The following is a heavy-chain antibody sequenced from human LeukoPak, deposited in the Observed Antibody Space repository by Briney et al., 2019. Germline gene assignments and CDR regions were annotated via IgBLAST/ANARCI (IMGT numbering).Heavy chain of an antibody. D-gene: IGHD3-10*01. CDR2: INHSGST. J-gene: IGHJ4*02. V-gene: IGHV4-34*01. CDR1: GGSFSGYY. Sequence: SETLSLTCAVYGGSFSGYYWSWIRQPPGKGLEWIGEINHSGSTNYNPSLKSRVTISVDTSKNQFSLKLSSVTAADTAVYYCARALSVRGDDYWGQGTLVTVSS. CDR3: ARALSVRGDDY.